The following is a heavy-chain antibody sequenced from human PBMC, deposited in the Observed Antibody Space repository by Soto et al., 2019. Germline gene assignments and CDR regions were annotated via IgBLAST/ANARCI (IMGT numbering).Heavy chain of an antibody. D-gene: IGHD2-2*01. Sequence: GASVKVSCKVSGYTLTELSMHWVRQAPGKGLEWMGGFDPEDGETIYAQKFQGRVTMTEDTSTDTAYMELSSLRSEDTAVYYCASRSLVAPAARGYFYYMDVWGKGTTVTVSS. CDR2: FDPEDGET. J-gene: IGHJ6*03. V-gene: IGHV1-24*01. CDR1: GYTLTELS. CDR3: ASRSLVAPAARGYFYYMDV.